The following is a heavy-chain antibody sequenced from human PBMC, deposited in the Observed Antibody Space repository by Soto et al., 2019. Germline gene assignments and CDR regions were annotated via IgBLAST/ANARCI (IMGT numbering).Heavy chain of an antibody. CDR2: MSNDGRKD. CDR1: GFTLSYYG. D-gene: IGHD2-2*01. Sequence: SLRLSCVASGFTLSYYGIHWCRQAPGKGLEWVAFMSNDGRKDYYADSVKGRFTISRDDSKGKIYLQTNNLRPEDTALYYCARDHLHSTNWYGLRQRNYSMDVWGQGTTVTVSS. CDR3: ARDHLHSTNWYGLRQRNYSMDV. J-gene: IGHJ6*03. V-gene: IGHV3-30*03.